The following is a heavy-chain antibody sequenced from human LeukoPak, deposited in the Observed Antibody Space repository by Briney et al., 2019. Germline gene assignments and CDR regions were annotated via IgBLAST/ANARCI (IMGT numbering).Heavy chain of an antibody. J-gene: IGHJ6*02. D-gene: IGHD4-11*01. CDR1: GFTFSSYE. CDR2: INTGGGTI. V-gene: IGHV3-48*03. Sequence: PGGSLRLSCAASGFTFSSYEMNWVRQAPGKGLEGVSYINTGGGTIYADSVKGRFTISRDNARNSLYLQMNSLRVEDTALYYCARDQYHYYGLDVWGQGTTVTVSS. CDR3: ARDQYHYYGLDV.